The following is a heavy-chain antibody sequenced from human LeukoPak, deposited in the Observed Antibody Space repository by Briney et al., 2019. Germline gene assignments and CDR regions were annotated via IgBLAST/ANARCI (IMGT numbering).Heavy chain of an antibody. Sequence: GGSLRLSCSASGFTFSNYAMHWVRQSPGKGPKYVSAISTTGGSTYYADSVKGRFTISRDNSKNTLYLQMSSLTAEDTAVYYCVKGWIQAVGNFCWGQGTLVTVSS. CDR3: VKGWIQAVGNFC. V-gene: IGHV3-64D*06. CDR2: ISTTGGST. J-gene: IGHJ4*02. CDR1: GFTFSNYA. D-gene: IGHD5-18*01.